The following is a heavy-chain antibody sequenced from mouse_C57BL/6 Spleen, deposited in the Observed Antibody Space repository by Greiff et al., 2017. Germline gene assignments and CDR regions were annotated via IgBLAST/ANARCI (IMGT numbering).Heavy chain of an antibody. CDR2: INPSNGGT. D-gene: IGHD1-1*01. J-gene: IGHJ2*01. CDR3: ARPPYYGSSYGGYFDY. V-gene: IGHV1-53*01. CDR1: GYTFTSYW. Sequence: VQLQQPGTELVKPGASVKLSCKASGYTFTSYWMHWVKQRPGQGLEWIGNINPSNGGTNYNEKFKSKATLTVDKSSSTAYMQLSSLTSEDSAVYYCARPPYYGSSYGGYFDYWGQGTTLTVSS.